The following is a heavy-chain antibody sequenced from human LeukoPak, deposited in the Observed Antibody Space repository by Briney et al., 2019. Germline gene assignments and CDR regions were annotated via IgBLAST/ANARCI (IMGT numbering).Heavy chain of an antibody. CDR2: INSDGSST. Sequence: PGGSLRLSCAASGFTFSSYWMHWVRQAPGKGLVWVSRINSDGSSTSYADSVRGRFTISRDNAKNTLYLQMNSLRAEDTAVYYCASPRPGYCSGGSCYYYGMDVWGQGTTVTVSS. D-gene: IGHD2-15*01. CDR1: GFTFSSYW. V-gene: IGHV3-74*01. CDR3: ASPRPGYCSGGSCYYYGMDV. J-gene: IGHJ6*02.